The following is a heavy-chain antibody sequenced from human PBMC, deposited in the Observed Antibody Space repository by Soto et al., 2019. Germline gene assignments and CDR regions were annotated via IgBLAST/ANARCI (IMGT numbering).Heavy chain of an antibody. CDR3: ARSMHYSDGSNYSPFDY. D-gene: IGHD3-22*01. V-gene: IGHV4-61*01. Sequence: TMSDTCTVAEGYISSGNYYRSWIRQPPGKGLEWIGYFYYTGSTNYNPSLKSRVTISVDASKNQFSLRLSSLTAADTAVYYCARSMHYSDGSNYSPFDYWGQGTLVTVSS. J-gene: IGHJ4*02. CDR1: EGYISSGNYY. CDR2: FYYTGST.